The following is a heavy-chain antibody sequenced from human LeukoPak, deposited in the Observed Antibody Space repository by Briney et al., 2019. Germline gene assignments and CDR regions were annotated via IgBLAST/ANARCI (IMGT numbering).Heavy chain of an antibody. CDR1: GFTFSSYS. CDR2: ISSSSSYI. CDR3: ARGQYDYVWGSYRSSFDY. V-gene: IGHV3-21*01. Sequence: GGSLRLSCAASGFTFSSYSMNWVRQAPGKGLEWVSSISSSSSYIYYADSVKGRFTISRDNAKNSLYLQMNSLRAEDTAVYYCARGQYDYVWGSYRSSFDYWGQGTLVTVSS. J-gene: IGHJ4*02. D-gene: IGHD3-16*02.